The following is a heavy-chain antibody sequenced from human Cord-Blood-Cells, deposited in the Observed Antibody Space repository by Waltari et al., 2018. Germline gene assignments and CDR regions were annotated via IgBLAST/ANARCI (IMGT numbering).Heavy chain of an antibody. CDR1: EGTFSSNA. J-gene: IGHJ4*02. Sequence: QVQLVQSGAEVKKPGSPVKFSCKASEGTFSSNAISWVRQAPGQGLEWMGGIIPIFGTANYAQKFQGRVTITADESTSTAYMELSSLRSEDTAVYYCAVKLLYGYFDYWGQGTLVTVSS. CDR3: AVKLLYGYFDY. V-gene: IGHV1-69*01. CDR2: IIPIFGTA. D-gene: IGHD2-2*02.